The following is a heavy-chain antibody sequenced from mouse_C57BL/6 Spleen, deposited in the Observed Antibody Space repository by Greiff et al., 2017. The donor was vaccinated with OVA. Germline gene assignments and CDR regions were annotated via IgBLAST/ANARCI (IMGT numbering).Heavy chain of an antibody. Sequence: VHLVESGPGLVAPSQSLSITCTVSGFSLTSYGVHWVRQPPGKGLEWLVVIWSDGSTTYNSALKSRLSISKDNSKSQVFLKMNSLQTDDTAMYYCARPSSRYYYAMDYWGQGTSVTVSS. J-gene: IGHJ4*01. CDR3: ARPSSRYYYAMDY. D-gene: IGHD1-1*01. CDR2: IWSDGST. V-gene: IGHV2-6*03. CDR1: GFSLTSYG.